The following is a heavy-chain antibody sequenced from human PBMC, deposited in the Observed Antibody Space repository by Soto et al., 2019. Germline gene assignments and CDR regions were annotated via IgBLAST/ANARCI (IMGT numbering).Heavy chain of an antibody. V-gene: IGHV3-30*18. J-gene: IGHJ4*02. CDR2: IAYDGSSK. CDR3: AKDSLLRGQLGY. D-gene: IGHD6-6*01. CDR1: GFTLSSYG. Sequence: GGSLRLSCAASGFTLSSYGRHWVRQAPGKRLEWVAVIAYDGSSKFYADSVKGRFTISRDNSKNTLYLQMNSLRAEATAVYYCAKDSLLRGQLGYWGQGTLVTVSS.